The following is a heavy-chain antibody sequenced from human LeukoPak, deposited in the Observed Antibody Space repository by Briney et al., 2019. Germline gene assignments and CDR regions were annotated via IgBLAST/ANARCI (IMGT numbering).Heavy chain of an antibody. CDR1: GFTFSSYA. J-gene: IGHJ4*02. CDR2: ISGSGDST. D-gene: IGHD3-16*02. V-gene: IGHV3-23*01. CDR3: AKSLYGGCDY. Sequence: GALRLSCAASGFTFSSYAMSWVRQAPGKGLEWVSAISGSGDSTYYGDSVKGRFIIFRDNSKNTVYLQMNSLRVEDTAVYYCAKSLYGGCDYWGQGTVVTVSS.